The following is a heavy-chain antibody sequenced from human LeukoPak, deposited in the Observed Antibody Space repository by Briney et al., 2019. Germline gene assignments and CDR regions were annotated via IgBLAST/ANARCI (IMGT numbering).Heavy chain of an antibody. CDR1: GGSISSYY. J-gene: IGHJ6*03. V-gene: IGHV4-59*01. Sequence: SETLSLTCTVSGGSISSYYWSWIRQPPGKGLEWIGYIYYSGSTSYNPSLKSRVTISVDTSKNQFSLKLSSVTAADTAVYYCARVFSVGAPSGYYYYMDVWGKGTTVTISS. D-gene: IGHD1-26*01. CDR2: IYYSGST. CDR3: ARVFSVGAPSGYYYYMDV.